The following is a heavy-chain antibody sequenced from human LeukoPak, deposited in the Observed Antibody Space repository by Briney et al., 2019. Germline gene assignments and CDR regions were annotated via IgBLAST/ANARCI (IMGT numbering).Heavy chain of an antibody. J-gene: IGHJ4*02. V-gene: IGHV4-39*07. D-gene: IGHD4-17*01. CDR2: IYYDGTT. CDR1: GDSVSGSTYY. CDR3: ARANNRPWTTVTTRYFDY. Sequence: PSETLSLTCTVSGDSVSGSTYYWGWVRQPPGKGLEWIGNIYYDGTTFYSPSLTHRVSISLDTAENQFSMKLSYVTAADTAVYYCARANNRPWTTVTTRYFDYWGQGALVTVSS.